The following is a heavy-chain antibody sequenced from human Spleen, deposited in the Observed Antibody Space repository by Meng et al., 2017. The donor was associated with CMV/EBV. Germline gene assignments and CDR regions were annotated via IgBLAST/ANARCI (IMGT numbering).Heavy chain of an antibody. D-gene: IGHD4-17*01. CDR3: AKGLMNTVTFFDS. J-gene: IGHJ4*02. CDR2: ISYDGSNK. Sequence: GESLKISCAASGFTFSSYAMHWVRQAPGKGLEWVAVISYDGSNKYYAGSVKGRFTISRDNSKNTLYLQMRSLRGEDTAVYYCAKGLMNTVTFFDSWGQGTLVTVSS. CDR1: GFTFSSYA. V-gene: IGHV3-30-3*01.